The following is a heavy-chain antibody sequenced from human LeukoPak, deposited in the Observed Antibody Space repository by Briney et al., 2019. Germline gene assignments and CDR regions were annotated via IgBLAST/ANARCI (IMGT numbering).Heavy chain of an antibody. D-gene: IGHD4-11*01. Sequence: GGSLRLSCAASGFAFSSYAMSWVRQAPGKGLELGSAIGGSGGSTYYADSVKGRFTISRDNSKNTLYPQMNSLRAEDTAVYYCAKNTYSNSFDYWGQGTLVTVSS. CDR1: GFAFSSYA. J-gene: IGHJ4*02. V-gene: IGHV3-23*01. CDR3: AKNTYSNSFDY. CDR2: IGGSGGST.